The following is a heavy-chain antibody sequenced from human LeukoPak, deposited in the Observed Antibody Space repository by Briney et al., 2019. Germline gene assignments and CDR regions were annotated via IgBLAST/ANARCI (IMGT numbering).Heavy chain of an antibody. V-gene: IGHV1-46*01. J-gene: IGHJ4*02. D-gene: IGHD5-18*01. CDR2: INPSGGST. CDR1: GYTFTSYY. CDR3: ARDHGLGYSYGYSGY. Sequence: ASVKVSCKASGYTFTSYYMHWVRQAPGQGLEWMGIINPSGGSTSYAQKFQGRVTMTRDMSTSTVYMELSRLRSDDTAVYYCARDHGLGYSYGYSGYWGQGTLVTVSS.